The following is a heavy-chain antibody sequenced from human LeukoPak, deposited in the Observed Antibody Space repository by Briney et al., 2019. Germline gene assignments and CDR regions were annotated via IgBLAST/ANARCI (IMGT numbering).Heavy chain of an antibody. CDR3: ARRTYQLLSRYYYYYYMDV. D-gene: IGHD2-2*01. V-gene: IGHV4-34*01. CDR1: GGSFSGYY. Sequence: SETLSLTCAVYGGSFSGYYWSWIRQPPGKGLEWIGEINHSGSTNYNPSLKSRVTISVDTSKNQFSLKLSSVTAADTAVYYCARRTYQLLSRYYYYYYMDVWGKGTTVTISS. J-gene: IGHJ6*03. CDR2: INHSGST.